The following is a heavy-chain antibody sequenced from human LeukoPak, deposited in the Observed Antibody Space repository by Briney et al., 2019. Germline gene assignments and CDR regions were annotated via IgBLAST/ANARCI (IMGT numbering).Heavy chain of an antibody. CDR3: AKDRAMVRGVII. CDR2: IRYDGSNK. D-gene: IGHD3-10*01. V-gene: IGHV3-30*02. Sequence: GGSLRLSCAASGFTFSIYWMSWVRQAPGKGLEWVAFIRYDGSNKYYADSVKGRFTISRDNSKNTLYLQMNSLRAEDTAVYYCAKDRAMVRGVIIWGQGTLVTVSS. J-gene: IGHJ4*02. CDR1: GFTFSIYW.